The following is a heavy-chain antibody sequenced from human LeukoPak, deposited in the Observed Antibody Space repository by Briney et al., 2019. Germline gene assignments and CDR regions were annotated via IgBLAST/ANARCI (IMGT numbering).Heavy chain of an antibody. J-gene: IGHJ6*02. D-gene: IGHD3-10*01. CDR3: AKELYGSGSWWHYYGMDV. V-gene: IGHV3-30*18. CDR1: GFTFSSYG. CDR2: ISYDGSNK. Sequence: PGGSLRLSCAASGFTFSSYGMHWVRQAPGKGLEWVAVISYDGSNKYYADSVKGRFTISRDNSKNTLYLQMNSLRAEDTAVYYCAKELYGSGSWWHYYGMDVWGQGTTVTVSS.